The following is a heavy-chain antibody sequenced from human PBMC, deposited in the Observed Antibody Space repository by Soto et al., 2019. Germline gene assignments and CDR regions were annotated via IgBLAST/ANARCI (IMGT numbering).Heavy chain of an antibody. Sequence: PSETLSLTCTVSGGSISSSSYYWGWIRQPPGKGLEWIGSIYYSGSTYYNPSLKSRVTISVDTSKNQFSLKLSSVTAADTAVYYCARHTGSYSRSSQGFGLDPCGQGTLVTVYS. CDR3: ARHTGSYSRSSQGFGLDP. D-gene: IGHD6-6*01. V-gene: IGHV4-39*01. CDR2: IYYSGST. J-gene: IGHJ5*02. CDR1: GGSISSSSYY.